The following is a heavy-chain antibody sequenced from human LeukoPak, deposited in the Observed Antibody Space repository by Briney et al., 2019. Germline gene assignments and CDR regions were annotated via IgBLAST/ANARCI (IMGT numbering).Heavy chain of an antibody. Sequence: SETLSLTCPVSGGSISSSSYYWGWIRQPPGKGLEWIGSIYYSGSTYYNPSLKSRVTISVDTSKNQFSLKLSSVPAADTAVYYCARLSTTVTFFDYWGQGTLVTVSS. CDR1: GGSISSSSYY. J-gene: IGHJ4*02. CDR2: IYYSGST. V-gene: IGHV4-39*01. D-gene: IGHD4-17*01. CDR3: ARLSTTVTFFDY.